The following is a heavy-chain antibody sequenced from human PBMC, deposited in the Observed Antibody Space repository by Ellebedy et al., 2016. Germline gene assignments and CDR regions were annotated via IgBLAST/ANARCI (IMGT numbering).Heavy chain of an antibody. CDR1: GFIFSNYW. Sequence: GESLKISCAASGFIFSNYWMYWVRQAPGKGLVWVSVINNDGSTTTYADFVKGRFTISRDNAKNTLYLQMDSLRAEDTALYYCAKDMGSVDAFDIWGQGTMVTVSS. V-gene: IGHV3-74*01. CDR2: INNDGSTT. J-gene: IGHJ3*02. CDR3: AKDMGSVDAFDI. D-gene: IGHD1-26*01.